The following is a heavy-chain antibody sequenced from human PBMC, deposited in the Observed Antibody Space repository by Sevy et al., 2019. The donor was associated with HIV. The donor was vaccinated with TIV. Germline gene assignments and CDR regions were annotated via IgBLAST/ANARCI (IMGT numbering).Heavy chain of an antibody. CDR1: GYTLTKLS. J-gene: IGHJ4*02. CDR3: AITKDYYDNSGYPFDY. CDR2: FDPEDGET. V-gene: IGHV1-24*01. D-gene: IGHD3-22*01. Sequence: ASVKVSCKVSGYTLTKLSMHWVRQAPGEGLEWMGAFDPEDGETIYAQKFQGRVTMTEDTSMNTAYMELSSLRSEDTAVFYCAITKDYYDNSGYPFDYWGQGTLVTVSS.